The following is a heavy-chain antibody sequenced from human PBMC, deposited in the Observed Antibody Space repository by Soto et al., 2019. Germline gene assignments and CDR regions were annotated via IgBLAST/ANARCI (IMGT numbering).Heavy chain of an antibody. D-gene: IGHD1-1*01. J-gene: IGHJ4*02. V-gene: IGHV3-23*01. CDR2: ISGSGGST. CDR3: AKSWRDKLDPDPFDY. CDR1: GFTFSSYA. Sequence: PVGSLRLSCAASGFTFSSYAMSWVRQAPGKGLEWVSAISGSGGSTYYADSVKGRFTISRDNSKNTLYLQMNSLRAEDTAVYYCAKSWRDKLDPDPFDYWGQATLVTVSS.